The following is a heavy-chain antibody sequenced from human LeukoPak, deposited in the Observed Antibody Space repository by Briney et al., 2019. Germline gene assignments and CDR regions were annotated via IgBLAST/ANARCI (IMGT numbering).Heavy chain of an antibody. CDR3: ASWLPARDY. Sequence: SETLSLTCAVSGGSISSDGYSWSWIRLPPGKGLEWIVYIYYSGNIYYNPSLKSRLSISINTSKNQFSLKLSSVTAADTAVYYCASWLPARDYWGQGTLATVSS. D-gene: IGHD6-19*01. CDR1: GGSISSDGYS. CDR2: IYYSGNI. V-gene: IGHV4-30-4*07. J-gene: IGHJ4*02.